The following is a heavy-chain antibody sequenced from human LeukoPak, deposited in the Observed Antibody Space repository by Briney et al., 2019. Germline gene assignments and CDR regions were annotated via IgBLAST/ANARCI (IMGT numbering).Heavy chain of an antibody. V-gene: IGHV3-7*01. CDR3: ARLYYYYMDV. CDR1: GFTFSSYE. J-gene: IGHJ6*03. Sequence: PGGSLRLSCAASGFTFSSYEMNWVRQAPGKGREWVANIKQDGSEKYYVDSVKGRFTISRDNAKNSLYLQMNSLRAEDTAVYYCARLYYYYMDVWGKGTTVTVSS. CDR2: IKQDGSEK.